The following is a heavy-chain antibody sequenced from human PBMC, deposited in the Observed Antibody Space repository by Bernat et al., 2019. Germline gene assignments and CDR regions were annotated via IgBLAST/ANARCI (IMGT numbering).Heavy chain of an antibody. D-gene: IGHD2-2*01. Sequence: EVQLLESGGGSVQPGESLRLSCAASGFTFSTYAMTWVRQAPGKGLEWVSVIAGDGGGIHHADSVKGRFTISRDNSKNTLYLHMNSLRVEDTAVYYCAKYGTSSSDRYIDLWGRGTLVTVSS. J-gene: IGHJ2*01. CDR2: IAGDGGGI. CDR3: AKYGTSSSDRYIDL. CDR1: GFTFSTYA. V-gene: IGHV3-23*01.